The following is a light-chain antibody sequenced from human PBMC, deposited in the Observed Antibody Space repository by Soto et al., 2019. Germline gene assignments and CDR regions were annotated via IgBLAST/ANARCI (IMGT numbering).Light chain of an antibody. V-gene: IGKV3-15*01. J-gene: IGKJ1*01. CDR3: QQYNNWPRT. CDR1: QSVSSN. Sequence: EIVMTQSPATLSVSPGERATLSCRASQSVSSNLAWYQQKPGQAPRLLIYGASTRATGIPARFSRSGSGTEFTLTISSLQSEDVAVYYCQQYNNWPRTFGQGTKVELK. CDR2: GAS.